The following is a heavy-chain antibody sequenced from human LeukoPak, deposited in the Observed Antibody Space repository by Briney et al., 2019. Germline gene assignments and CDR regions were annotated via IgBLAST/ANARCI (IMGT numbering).Heavy chain of an antibody. D-gene: IGHD5-12*01. CDR1: GGSISSGSYY. J-gene: IGHJ4*02. V-gene: IGHV4-61*02. CDR3: ARPYSGYDQGISDY. CDR2: IYTSGST. Sequence: SETLSLTCTVSGGSISSGSYYWSWIRQPAGKGLEWIGRIYTSGSTNYNPSLKSRVTISVDTSKNQFSLKLSSVTAADTAVYYCARPYSGYDQGISDYWGQGTLVTVSS.